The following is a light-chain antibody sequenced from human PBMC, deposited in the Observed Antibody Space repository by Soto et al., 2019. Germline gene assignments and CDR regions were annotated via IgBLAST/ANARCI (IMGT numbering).Light chain of an antibody. CDR1: SSDVGGYNY. V-gene: IGLV2-14*01. Sequence: QSALTQPASVSGSPGQSITISCTGTSSDVGGYNYVSWYQQHPGKAPKLMIYEVSNRPSGIPDRFSGSKSGTSATLGITGLQTGDEADYYCGTWDSSLRGWVFGGGTKLTVL. CDR2: EVS. J-gene: IGLJ3*02. CDR3: GTWDSSLRGWV.